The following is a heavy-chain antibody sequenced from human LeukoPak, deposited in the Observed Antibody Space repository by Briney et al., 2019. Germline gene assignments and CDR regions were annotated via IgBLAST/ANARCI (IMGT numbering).Heavy chain of an antibody. V-gene: IGHV3-23*01. CDR2: ISGSGGST. CDR3: AKSCVTFGGVSHAFDI. J-gene: IGHJ3*02. CDR1: GFTFSSYA. Sequence: GGSLRLSCAASGFTFSSYAMSWVRQAPGKGLEWVSAISGSGGSTYYADSVKGRFTISRDNSKNTLYLQMNSLRAEDTAVYYCAKSCVTFGGVSHAFDIWGQGTMVTVSS. D-gene: IGHD3-16*01.